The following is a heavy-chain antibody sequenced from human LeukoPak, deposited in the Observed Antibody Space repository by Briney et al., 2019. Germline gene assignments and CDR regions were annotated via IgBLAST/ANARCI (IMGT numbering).Heavy chain of an antibody. CDR2: IYYSGST. Sequence: SETLSLTCAVSGDSINNFYWSWIRQPPGKGLQWIGYIYYSGSTNYNPSLKSRVTISVDTSKNQFSLKLTSVTAADTAVYYCARDSSGWRLTQFDYWGQGTLVTVSS. J-gene: IGHJ4*02. CDR1: GDSINNFY. V-gene: IGHV4-59*01. CDR3: ARDSSGWRLTQFDY. D-gene: IGHD3-22*01.